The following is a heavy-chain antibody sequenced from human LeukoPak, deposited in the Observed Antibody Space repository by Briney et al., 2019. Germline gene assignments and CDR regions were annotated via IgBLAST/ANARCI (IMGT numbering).Heavy chain of an antibody. CDR1: GFTFSSYW. Sequence: GGSLRLSCAASGFTFSSYWMHWVRQAPGKGLVWVSRINSDGSSTSYADSVKGRFTISRDNAKNTLYLQMNSLRAEDTAVYYCAKEESRLRYFDWLTPYYYYYMDVWGKGTTVTVSS. V-gene: IGHV3-74*01. CDR3: AKEESRLRYFDWLTPYYYYYMDV. J-gene: IGHJ6*03. CDR2: INSDGSST. D-gene: IGHD3-9*01.